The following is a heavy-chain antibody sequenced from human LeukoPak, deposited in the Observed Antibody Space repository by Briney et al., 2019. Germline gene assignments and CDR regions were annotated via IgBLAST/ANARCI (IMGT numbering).Heavy chain of an antibody. CDR3: AKDLSSTSAGGFDP. CDR2: IRYDGSNK. Sequence: PGGSLRLSCAASGFTFSSYGMHWVRQAPGEGLEWVAFIRYDGSNKYYADSVKGRFTISRDNSKNTLYLQMNSLRAEDTAVYYCAKDLSSTSAGGFDPWGQGTLVTVSS. D-gene: IGHD2-2*01. CDR1: GFTFSSYG. V-gene: IGHV3-30*02. J-gene: IGHJ5*02.